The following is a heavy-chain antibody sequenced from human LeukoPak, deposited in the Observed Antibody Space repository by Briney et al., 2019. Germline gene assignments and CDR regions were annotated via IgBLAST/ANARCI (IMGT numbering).Heavy chain of an antibody. Sequence: PSGTLSLTCAVSGGSISSSNWWSWVRQPPGKGLEWIGEIYHSGSTNYNPSLKSRVTISVDKSKNQFSLKLSSVTAADTAVYFCATLVSTRYYFDYWGQGTLVTVSS. J-gene: IGHJ4*02. CDR3: ATLVSTRYYFDY. CDR2: IYHSGST. D-gene: IGHD5/OR15-5a*01. CDR1: GGSISSSNW. V-gene: IGHV4-4*02.